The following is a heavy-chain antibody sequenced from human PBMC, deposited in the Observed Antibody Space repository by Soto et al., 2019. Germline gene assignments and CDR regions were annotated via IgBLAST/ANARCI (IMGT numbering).Heavy chain of an antibody. CDR3: ARDRLERSEERDYYYYGMDV. CDR2: IKPNSGGT. J-gene: IGHJ6*02. D-gene: IGHD1-1*01. V-gene: IGHV1-2*04. CDR1: GYTFTGYY. Sequence: ASVKVSCKASGYTFTGYYMHWVRQAPGQGLEWMGWIKPNSGGTNYAQKFQGWVTMTRDTSISTAYMELSRLRSDDTAVYFCARDRLERSEERDYYYYGMDVWGQGTMVTVSS.